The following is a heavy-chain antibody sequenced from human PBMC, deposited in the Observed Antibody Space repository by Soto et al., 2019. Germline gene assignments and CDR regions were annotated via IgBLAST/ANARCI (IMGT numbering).Heavy chain of an antibody. CDR1: GFTFSNAW. CDR3: TSLMTTVTGGHMDV. CDR2: IKSKTDGGTT. D-gene: IGHD4-17*01. V-gene: IGHV3-15*01. Sequence: GGSLRLSCAASGFTFSNAWMSWVRQAPGKGLEWVGRIKSKTDGGTTDYAAPVKGRFTISRDDSKNTLYLQMNSLKTEDTAVYYCTSLMTTVTGGHMDVWGKGTTVTVSS. J-gene: IGHJ6*03.